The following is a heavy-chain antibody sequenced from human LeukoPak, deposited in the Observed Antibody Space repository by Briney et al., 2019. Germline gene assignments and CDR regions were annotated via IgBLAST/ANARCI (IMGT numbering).Heavy chain of an antibody. V-gene: IGHV3-7*01. CDR2: IKQDGSEK. J-gene: IGHJ6*02. CDR1: GFTFSNYW. D-gene: IGHD2-15*01. Sequence: GGSLRLSCAASGFTFSNYWMSWVRQAPGKGLEWVANIKQDGSEKCHVDSVKGRFTISRDNAKNSLYLQMNSLRAEDTAVYYCARDRWELLSNSYHYCGLDVWGQGTTVTVSS. CDR3: ARDRWELLSNSYHYCGLDV.